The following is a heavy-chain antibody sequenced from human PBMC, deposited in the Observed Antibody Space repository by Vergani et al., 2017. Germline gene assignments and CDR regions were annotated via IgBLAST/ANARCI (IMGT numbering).Heavy chain of an antibody. Sequence: EVQLVESGGGLVKPGGSLRLSCAASGFTFSSYSMNWVRQAPGKGLEWVSSISSSSSYIYYADSVKGRFTISRDNAKNSLYLQMNSLRAADTAVYYCARVILRFLEWLPGDAFDIWGQGTMVTVSS. D-gene: IGHD3-3*01. CDR2: ISSSSSYI. CDR3: ARVILRFLEWLPGDAFDI. J-gene: IGHJ3*02. V-gene: IGHV3-21*01. CDR1: GFTFSSYS.